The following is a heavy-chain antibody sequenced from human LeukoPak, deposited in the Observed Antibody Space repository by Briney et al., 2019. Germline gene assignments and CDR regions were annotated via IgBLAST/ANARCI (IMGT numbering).Heavy chain of an antibody. D-gene: IGHD1-26*01. J-gene: IGHJ3*02. CDR1: GGSLSGYY. CDR2: INHSGST. Sequence: SETLSLTCAVYGGSLSGYYWSWIRQPPGKGLEWIGEINHSGSTNYNPSLKSRVTISVDTSKNQLSLKLSSVTAADTAVYYCAREQPTTNSRMRRGRKAFDIWGQGTMVTVSS. CDR3: AREQPTTNSRMRRGRKAFDI. V-gene: IGHV4-34*01.